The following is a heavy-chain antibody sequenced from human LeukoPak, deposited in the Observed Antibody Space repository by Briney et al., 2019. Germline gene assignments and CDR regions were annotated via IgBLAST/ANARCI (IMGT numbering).Heavy chain of an antibody. J-gene: IGHJ6*03. CDR3: ATNRDTAMDPLGYYYYYMDV. D-gene: IGHD5-18*01. Sequence: AASVKVSCKASGYTFTSYDINWVRQATGQGLEWMGWMNPNSGNTGYAQKFQGRVTMTRNTSISTAYMELRSLRPDDTAVYYCATNRDTAMDPLGYYYYYMDVWGKGTTVTVSS. V-gene: IGHV1-8*01. CDR2: MNPNSGNT. CDR1: GYTFTSYD.